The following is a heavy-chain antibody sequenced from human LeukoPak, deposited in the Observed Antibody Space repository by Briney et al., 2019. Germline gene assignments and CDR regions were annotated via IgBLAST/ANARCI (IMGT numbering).Heavy chain of an antibody. D-gene: IGHD3-3*02. CDR3: ARHPFD. CDR2: IYPGDSDT. CDR1: GYRFTSDL. V-gene: IGHV5-51*01. J-gene: IGHJ4*02. Sequence: GESLKISCKASGYRFTSDLIAWVRPMPGKVLGWMGIIYPGDSDTRYSPSFQGQVAISADKTISTAYLQWSSLKASDTAIYYGARHPFDWGQGTLVTVSS.